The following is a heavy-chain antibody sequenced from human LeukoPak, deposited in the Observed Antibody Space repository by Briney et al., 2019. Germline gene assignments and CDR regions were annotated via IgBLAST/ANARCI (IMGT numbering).Heavy chain of an antibody. Sequence: GGSLRLSCAVSGFTFSTFSMNWVRQAPGKGLEWVSSIRSGSTYTYYADSVKGRFTISRDNAKNSLYLQMNSLRAEDTAVYYCARDPRRVALWGQGTMVTVSS. V-gene: IGHV3-21*01. CDR1: GFTFSTFS. D-gene: IGHD2-15*01. CDR3: ARDPRRVAL. J-gene: IGHJ3*01. CDR2: IRSGSTYT.